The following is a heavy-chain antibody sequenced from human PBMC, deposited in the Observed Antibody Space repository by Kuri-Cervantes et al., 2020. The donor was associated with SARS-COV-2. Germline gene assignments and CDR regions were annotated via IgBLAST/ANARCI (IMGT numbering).Heavy chain of an antibody. CDR2: ISSSSSYI. CDR3: ARDSPAYCSSTSCYFFDY. V-gene: IGHV3-21*01. D-gene: IGHD2-2*01. Sequence: LSLTCAASGITFSSYSMNWVRQAPGKGLEWVSSISSSSSYIYYADSVKGRFTISRDNDKNSLYLQMNSLRAEDTAVYYCARDSPAYCSSTSCYFFDYWGQGTLVTVSS. CDR1: GITFSSYS. J-gene: IGHJ4*02.